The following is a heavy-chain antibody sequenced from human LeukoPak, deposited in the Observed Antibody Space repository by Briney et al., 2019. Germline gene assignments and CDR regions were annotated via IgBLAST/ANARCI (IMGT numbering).Heavy chain of an antibody. Sequence: HPGGSLRLSCAASGFTFSSYGMHWVRQAPCKGLEWVAVISYDGSNKYYAESVKGRFTISRDNSKNTLYLQMNSLRAEDTAVYYCAKDAIFGVVLDYFGYWGQGTLVTVSS. CDR3: AKDAIFGVVLDYFGY. D-gene: IGHD3-3*02. CDR1: GFTFSSYG. J-gene: IGHJ4*02. CDR2: ISYDGSNK. V-gene: IGHV3-30*18.